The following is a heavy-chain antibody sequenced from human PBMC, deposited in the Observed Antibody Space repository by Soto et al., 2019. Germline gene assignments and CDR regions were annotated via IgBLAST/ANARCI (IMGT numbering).Heavy chain of an antibody. J-gene: IGHJ4*02. Sequence: PSETLALTCTVSGGSISSSSYYWGWIRQPPGKGLEWIGSIYYSGSTYYNPSLKSRVTISVDTSKKQFSLKLSSVTAADTAVYYCARHRFKYCSSTSCSLIEDWGQGTLVTVSS. CDR2: IYYSGST. CDR3: ARHRFKYCSSTSCSLIED. CDR1: GGSISSSSYY. V-gene: IGHV4-39*01. D-gene: IGHD2-2*01.